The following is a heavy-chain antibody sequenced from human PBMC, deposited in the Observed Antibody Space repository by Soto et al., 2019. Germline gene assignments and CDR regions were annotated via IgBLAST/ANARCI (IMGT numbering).Heavy chain of an antibody. CDR1: GFTFSSYW. Sequence: GGSLRLSCAASGFTFSSYWMSWVRQAPGKGLEWVANIKQDGSEKYYVDSVKGRFTISRDNAKNSLYLQMNSLRAEDTAVYYCARDPGYPGESPPYYYYYMDVWGKGTTVTVSS. CDR3: ARDPGYPGESPPYYYYYMDV. CDR2: IKQDGSEK. V-gene: IGHV3-7*01. J-gene: IGHJ6*03. D-gene: IGHD3-10*01.